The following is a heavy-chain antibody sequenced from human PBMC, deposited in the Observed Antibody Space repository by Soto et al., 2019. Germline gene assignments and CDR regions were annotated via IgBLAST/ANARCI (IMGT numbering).Heavy chain of an antibody. D-gene: IGHD6-25*01. V-gene: IGHV3-21*02. CDR1: GFTFSRYG. J-gene: IGHJ6*02. Sequence: EVQLVESGGGLVKPGGSLRLSCAASGFTFSRYGMNGVRQAPGKGMELVSSISGLSSYIYYADSVKGRFTVSRDNAKNSLYVQMNSLRAEDTAVYYCARDPQQRLADSYYYGMDVWGQGTTVIVSS. CDR2: ISGLSSYI. CDR3: ARDPQQRLADSYYYGMDV.